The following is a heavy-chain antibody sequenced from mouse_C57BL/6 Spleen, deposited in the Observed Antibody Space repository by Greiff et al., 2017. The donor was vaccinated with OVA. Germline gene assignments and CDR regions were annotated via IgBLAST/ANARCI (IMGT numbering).Heavy chain of an antibody. CDR2: IDPNSGGT. V-gene: IGHV1-72*01. CDR3: ARYDYDEGYCDY. D-gene: IGHD2-4*01. Sequence: QVQLKQPGAELVKPGASVKLSCKASGYTFTSYWMHWVKQRPGRGLEWIGRIDPNSGGTKYNEKFKSKATLTVDKPSSTAYMQLSSLTSDDAAFYYCARYDYDEGYCDYWGQGTTLTVSS. J-gene: IGHJ2*01. CDR1: GYTFTSYW.